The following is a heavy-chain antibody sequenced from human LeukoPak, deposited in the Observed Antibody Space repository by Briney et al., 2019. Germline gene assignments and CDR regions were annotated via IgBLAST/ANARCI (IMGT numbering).Heavy chain of an antibody. V-gene: IGHV3-23*01. CDR1: GFTFSSYA. CDR2: ISGSGGST. Sequence: GGSLRLSCAASGFTFSSYAMSWVRQAPGKGLEWVSAISGSGGSTYYADSVKGRFTISRDNSKNTLYLQMNSLRAEDTAAYYCAKSRRGITMIVVVKDYFDYWGQGTLVTVSS. D-gene: IGHD3-22*01. CDR3: AKSRRGITMIVVVKDYFDY. J-gene: IGHJ4*02.